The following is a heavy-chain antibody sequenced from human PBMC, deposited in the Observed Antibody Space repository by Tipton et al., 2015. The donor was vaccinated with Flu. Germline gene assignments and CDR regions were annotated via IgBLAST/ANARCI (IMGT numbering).Heavy chain of an antibody. J-gene: IGHJ4*02. Sequence: TLSLTCAVYGGSFSGYYWSWIRQPPGKGLEWIGEINHSGSTNYNPSLKSRVTISVDTSKNQFSLKLSSVTAADTAVYYCARVGVITFGGVIVSLWYFDYWGQGTLVTASS. CDR2: INHSGST. V-gene: IGHV4-34*01. CDR1: GGSFSGYY. D-gene: IGHD3-16*02. CDR3: ARVGVITFGGVIVSLWYFDY.